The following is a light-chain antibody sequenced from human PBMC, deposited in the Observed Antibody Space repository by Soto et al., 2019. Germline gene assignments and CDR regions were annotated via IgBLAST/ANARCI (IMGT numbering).Light chain of an antibody. CDR2: DVS. Sequence: QSVLTQPASVSGSPGQSITISCTGTSSDVGAYNSVAWYQHNPGKAPKLMIYDVSNRPSGVSSRFSGSKSANTASLSISGLQAHDEAAYYCSSYTSSSNLVLGNGTKVTVL. CDR3: SSYTSSSNLV. CDR1: SSDVGAYNS. V-gene: IGLV2-14*01. J-gene: IGLJ1*01.